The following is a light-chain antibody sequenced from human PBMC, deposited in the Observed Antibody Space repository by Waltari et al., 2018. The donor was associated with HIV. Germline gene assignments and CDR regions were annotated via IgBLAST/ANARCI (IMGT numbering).Light chain of an antibody. CDR1: QTINSNY. CDR2: DAS. V-gene: IGKV3-20*01. J-gene: IGKJ2*01. CDR3: QQYDASPPMYT. Sequence: EPVLTQSPGTLSLSSGERATLSCRASQTINSNYLAWYQHKPGLPPRLLIYDASTRAAGIPDRFSGGGSGTDFTLTISRLEPEDFAIYFCQQYDASPPMYTFGQGTRLEV.